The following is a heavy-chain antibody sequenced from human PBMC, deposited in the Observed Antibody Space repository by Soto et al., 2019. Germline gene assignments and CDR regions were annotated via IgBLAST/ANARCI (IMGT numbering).Heavy chain of an antibody. V-gene: IGHV3-23*01. CDR1: GFSFSDFS. CDR2: INGSGGST. D-gene: IGHD3-10*01. Sequence: GGSLRLSCASSGFSFSDFSMNWVRQSTGKGLEWVAAINGSGGSTYYAESVKGRFTISRDNSKNTLYLQMNSLRAEDTAVYYCAKVPFYGSGSYQFDYWGQGTLVTVSS. CDR3: AKVPFYGSGSYQFDY. J-gene: IGHJ4*02.